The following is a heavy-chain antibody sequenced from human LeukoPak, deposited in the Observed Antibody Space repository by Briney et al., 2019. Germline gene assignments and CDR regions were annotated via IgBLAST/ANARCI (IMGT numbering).Heavy chain of an antibody. J-gene: IGHJ4*02. CDR2: INPNSGGT. CDR1: GYTFTGYY. Sequence: GASVKVSCKASGYTFTGYYMHWVRQAPGQGLEWMGWINPNSGGTNYAQKFQGRVTMTRDTSISTAYMELSRLRSDDTAVYYCASPKGSQGDYVWGSYRYDYWGQGTLVTVSS. D-gene: IGHD3-16*02. CDR3: ASPKGSQGDYVWGSYRYDY. V-gene: IGHV1-2*02.